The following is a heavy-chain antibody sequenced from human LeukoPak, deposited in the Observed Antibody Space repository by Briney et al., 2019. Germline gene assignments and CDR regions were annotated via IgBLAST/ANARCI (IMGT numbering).Heavy chain of an antibody. CDR3: AKWGDYDVLTGYYVSDF. J-gene: IGHJ4*02. V-gene: IGHV3-23*01. CDR1: GFIFSNYA. Sequence: QAGASLRLSCAASGFIFSNYAMYWVRQAPEKGQEWVSAISGRSNNTYYADSVKGRFTISRDSSKNTLYLQMNSLRAEDTAVYYCAKWGDYDVLTGYYVSDFWGQGTLVTVSS. D-gene: IGHD3-9*01. CDR2: ISGRSNNT.